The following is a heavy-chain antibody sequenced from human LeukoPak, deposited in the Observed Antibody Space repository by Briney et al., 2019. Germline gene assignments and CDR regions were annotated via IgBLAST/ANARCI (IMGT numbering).Heavy chain of an antibody. D-gene: IGHD1-1*01. Sequence: GASVQVSCRASGYAFTSYYMYWVRQAPGQGLEYMGWINPNSGGTNYAQKFQGRVTMTRDTSISTAYMELSRLRSDDTAVYYCVRDDGSDWDDLGLDYWGRGTLVTVSS. CDR2: INPNSGGT. CDR1: GYAFTSYY. J-gene: IGHJ4*02. CDR3: VRDDGSDWDDLGLDY. V-gene: IGHV1-2*02.